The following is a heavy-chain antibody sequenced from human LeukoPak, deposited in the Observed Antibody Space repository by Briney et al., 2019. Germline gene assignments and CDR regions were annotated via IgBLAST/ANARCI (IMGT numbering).Heavy chain of an antibody. D-gene: IGHD3-22*01. Sequence: SETLSLTCGVYSGSFSGYFWSWIRQLPGRGLEWIAEINHGGSTNYNPSLKSRVTISVDTSKNQFSLKLSSVTAADTAVYYCARVNEYYYDSSGYGPGDYYYGMDVWGQGTTVTVSS. V-gene: IGHV4-34*01. CDR3: ARVNEYYYDSSGYGPGDYYYGMDV. CDR1: SGSFSGYF. J-gene: IGHJ6*02. CDR2: INHGGST.